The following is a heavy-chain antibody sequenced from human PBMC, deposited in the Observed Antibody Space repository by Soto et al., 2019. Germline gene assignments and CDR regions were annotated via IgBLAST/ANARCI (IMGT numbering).Heavy chain of an antibody. Sequence: GGSLRLSCAASGFTFSSFAVYWVRQAPGKGLDWLAVISYDGSKKYYADSVRGRFTISRDNSKNTLYLQMNGLRTEDTAVYYCTRDMDYGDRAFGDYWGQGTLVTVSS. J-gene: IGHJ4*02. CDR3: TRDMDYGDRAFGDY. CDR2: ISYDGSKK. D-gene: IGHD2-21*02. V-gene: IGHV3-30-3*01. CDR1: GFTFSSFA.